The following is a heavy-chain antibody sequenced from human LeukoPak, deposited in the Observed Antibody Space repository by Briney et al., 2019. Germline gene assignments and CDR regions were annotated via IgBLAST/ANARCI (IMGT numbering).Heavy chain of an antibody. D-gene: IGHD3-9*01. CDR2: ISSSSSYI. CDR3: AKDLANLYFEAFDY. Sequence: PGGSLRLSCAASGFTFSSYSMNWVRQAPGKGLEWVSSISSSSSYIYYADSVKGRFTISRDNSKNTLYLQMNSLRAEDTAVYYCAKDLANLYFEAFDYWGQGTLVTVSS. V-gene: IGHV3-21*01. CDR1: GFTFSSYS. J-gene: IGHJ4*02.